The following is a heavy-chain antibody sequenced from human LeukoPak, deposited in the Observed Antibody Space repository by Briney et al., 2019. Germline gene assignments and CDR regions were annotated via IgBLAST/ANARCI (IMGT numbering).Heavy chain of an antibody. D-gene: IGHD6-13*01. V-gene: IGHV4-4*02. CDR2: IYHSGST. CDR1: GGSISSSNW. J-gene: IGHJ4*02. Sequence: SETLSLTCAVSGGSISSSNWWSWVRQPPGKGLEWIGEIYHSGSTNYNPSLKSRVTISVDKSKNQFSLKLSSVTAADTAVYYCASWKYSSSWKPDDWGQGTLVTVSS. CDR3: ASWKYSSSWKPDD.